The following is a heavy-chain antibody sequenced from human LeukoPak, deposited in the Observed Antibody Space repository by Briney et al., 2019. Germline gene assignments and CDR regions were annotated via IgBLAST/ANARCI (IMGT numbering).Heavy chain of an antibody. V-gene: IGHV3-23*01. J-gene: IGHJ4*02. Sequence: PGGSLRLSCAASGFTFSSYAMCWVRQAPGKGLEWVSAISGSGGSTYYADSVKGRFTISRDNSKNTLYLQMNSLRAEDTAVYYCAKESAKYYYDSSGYPTVDWGQGTLVTVSS. CDR3: AKESAKYYYDSSGYPTVD. D-gene: IGHD3-22*01. CDR1: GFTFSSYA. CDR2: ISGSGGST.